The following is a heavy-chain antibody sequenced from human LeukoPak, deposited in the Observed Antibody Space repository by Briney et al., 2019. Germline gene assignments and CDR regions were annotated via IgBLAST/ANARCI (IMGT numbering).Heavy chain of an antibody. V-gene: IGHV3-48*04. Sequence: GGSLRLSCAASGFTFSGFAMDWVRQAPGKGLEWVSYISSSSSTIYYADSVKGRFTISRDNTKNSLYLQMNSLRVEDTAMYYCARFGTSSNYYYYYGMDVWGQGTTVTVSS. D-gene: IGHD6-13*01. J-gene: IGHJ6*02. CDR2: ISSSSSTI. CDR3: ARFGTSSNYYYYYGMDV. CDR1: GFTFSGFA.